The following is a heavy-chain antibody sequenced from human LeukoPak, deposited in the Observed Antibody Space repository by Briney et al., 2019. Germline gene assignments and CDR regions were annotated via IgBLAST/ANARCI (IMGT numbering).Heavy chain of an antibody. J-gene: IGHJ3*02. D-gene: IGHD6-6*01. V-gene: IGHV4-4*07. CDR3: ARVGYRSSSSAFDI. CDR1: GGSISSYY. CDR2: IYTSGST. Sequence: SETLSLTCTVSGGSISSYYWSWIRQPAGKGLEWIGRIYTSGSTNYNPSLKSRVTMSVDTSKNQFSLKLSSVTAADTAVYYCARVGYRSSSSAFDIWGQGTMVTVSS.